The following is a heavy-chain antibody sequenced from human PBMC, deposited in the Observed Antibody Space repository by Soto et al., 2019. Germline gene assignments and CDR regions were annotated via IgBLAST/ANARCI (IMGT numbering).Heavy chain of an antibody. V-gene: IGHV3-30*18. D-gene: IGHD4-17*01. CDR1: GFTFSNYG. Sequence: QVQLVESGGGVVQPGRSLRLSCAASGFTFSNYGMHWVRQAPGKGLEWVAVISYHGSDKYYADSVKGRLTVSRDNSKNTLYLLMDSLRAEDTAVYYCAKDHLTTTVTTVGYWGQRTLVIVSS. J-gene: IGHJ4*02. CDR3: AKDHLTTTVTTVGY. CDR2: ISYHGSDK.